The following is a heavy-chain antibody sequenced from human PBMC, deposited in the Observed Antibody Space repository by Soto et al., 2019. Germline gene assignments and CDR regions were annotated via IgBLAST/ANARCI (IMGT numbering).Heavy chain of an antibody. V-gene: IGHV4-39*01. CDR2: IYYSGST. Sequence: SLTCTVSGGSISSSSYYWGWIRQPPGKGLEWIGSIYYSGSTYYNPSLKSRVTISVDTSKNQFSLKLSSVTAADTAVYYCASLPLTVYGEDVWYFDLWGRGTLVTVSS. J-gene: IGHJ2*01. D-gene: IGHD4-17*01. CDR3: ASLPLTVYGEDVWYFDL. CDR1: GGSISSSSYY.